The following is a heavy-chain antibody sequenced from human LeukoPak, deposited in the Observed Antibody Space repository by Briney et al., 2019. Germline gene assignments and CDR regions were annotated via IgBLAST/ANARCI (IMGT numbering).Heavy chain of an antibody. J-gene: IGHJ6*02. Sequence: PSETLSLTCAVYGGSFSGYYWSWIRQPPGKGLEWIGEINHSGSTNYNPSLKSRVTISVDTSKNQFSLKLSSVTAADTAVYYCARGRGDGEPRGYGMDVWGQGTTVTVSS. D-gene: IGHD5-24*01. V-gene: IGHV4-34*01. CDR3: ARGRGDGEPRGYGMDV. CDR1: GGSFSGYY. CDR2: INHSGST.